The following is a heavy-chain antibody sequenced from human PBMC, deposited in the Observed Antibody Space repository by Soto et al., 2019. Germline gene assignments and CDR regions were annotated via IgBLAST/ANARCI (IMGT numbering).Heavy chain of an antibody. J-gene: IGHJ6*02. CDR1: GFTFNTYG. V-gene: IGHV3-33*08. D-gene: IGHD2-21*02. CDR2: IWYDGSNK. Sequence: GGSLRLSCTTSGFTFNTYGMHWVRQAPGKGLEWVAIIWYDGSNKYYADFVKGRFTISRDNSKNTLYSQMNSLRAEDTALYYCARSDCTGAYCYSWPFNYGVDVWGQGTTVTVSS. CDR3: ARSDCTGAYCYSWPFNYGVDV.